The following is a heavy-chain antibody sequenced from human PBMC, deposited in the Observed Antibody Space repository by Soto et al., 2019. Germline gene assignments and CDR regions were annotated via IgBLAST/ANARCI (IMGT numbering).Heavy chain of an antibody. V-gene: IGHV3-21*06. CDR2: ISTTGNYI. CDR1: GFSFSRYT. CDR3: AIPRDRAA. J-gene: IGHJ5*02. Sequence: EVHLVESGGGLVKPGGSLRLSCAASGFSFSRYTMNWVRQAPGKGLEWVSTISTTGNYINYADSVKGRFTISRDNAKNLLYLQLNSLRADDTGVYYCAIPRDRAAWGPGTLVSVSS.